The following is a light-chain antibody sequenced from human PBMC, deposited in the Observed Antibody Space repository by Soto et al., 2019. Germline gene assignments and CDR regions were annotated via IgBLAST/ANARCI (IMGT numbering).Light chain of an antibody. V-gene: IGKV1-27*01. CDR1: QGISNY. CDR2: AAS. CDR3: QEDKSAPWT. Sequence: DIQMTQSPSSLSASVGDRVAITCRASQGISNYLAWYQQKPGTVPKLLMYAASTLQSGVPSRFSGSGSGTDFTLTSSSLQPEDVATYYCQEDKSAPWTFGQGTKVEIK. J-gene: IGKJ1*01.